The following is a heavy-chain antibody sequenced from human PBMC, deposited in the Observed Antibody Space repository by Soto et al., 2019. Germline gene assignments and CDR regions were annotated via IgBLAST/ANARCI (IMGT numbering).Heavy chain of an antibody. CDR3: ARDRYYGSGNYYNFYSGMDV. V-gene: IGHV4-30-4*02. CDR1: VFSINSFYYY. D-gene: IGHD3-10*01. Sequence: SDTLSLTCTFSVFSINSFYYYLTLFRQPPWNCLDLIVNIFHSVSTYYTPSLQSRVTISLDTSKNHFSLKLSSVTPADTAVYYCARDRYYGSGNYYNFYSGMDVWGQGTPVTVSS. CDR2: IFHSVST. J-gene: IGHJ6*02.